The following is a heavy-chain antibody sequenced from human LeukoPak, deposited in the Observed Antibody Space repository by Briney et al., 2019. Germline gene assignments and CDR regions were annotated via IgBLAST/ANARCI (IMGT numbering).Heavy chain of an antibody. D-gene: IGHD6-13*01. CDR3: AKAAAGTEYYFEY. CDR1: GFTFSSYA. Sequence: GGSLRLSCTASGFTFSSYAMHWVRQAPGKGLEWVAYVYFDGNNEVYAESVKGRFTISRDNSKNTLYLQMDSLRAEDTAVYYCAKAAAGTEYYFEYWGQGTLVTVSS. CDR2: VYFDGNNE. J-gene: IGHJ4*02. V-gene: IGHV3-30*02.